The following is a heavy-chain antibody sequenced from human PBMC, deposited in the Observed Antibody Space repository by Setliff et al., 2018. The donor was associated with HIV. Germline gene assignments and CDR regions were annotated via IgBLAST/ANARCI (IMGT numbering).Heavy chain of an antibody. CDR2: VVGSGLST. J-gene: IGHJ3*02. V-gene: IGHV3-23*01. CDR1: GFTFSSYA. Sequence: GGSLRLSCVASGFTFSSYAMSWIRQAPGKGLEWVSTVVGSGLSTYYAASVKGRFTISRDNSKSALYLQMNSLRADDTAVYYCAKDDVPRDFDIWGQGTMVTVSS. CDR3: AKDDVPRDFDI.